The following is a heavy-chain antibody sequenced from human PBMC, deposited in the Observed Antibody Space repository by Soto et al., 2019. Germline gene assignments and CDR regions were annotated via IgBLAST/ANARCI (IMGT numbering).Heavy chain of an antibody. CDR1: GLIFNNYA. D-gene: IGHD3-22*01. J-gene: IGHJ4*02. V-gene: IGHV1-18*04. Sequence: ASVKVSCKASGLIFNNYAISWVRQAPGQGLEWMGWISANSGNTNYAQKLQGRVTMTTDTSTSTAYMELRSLRSDDTAVYYCATAGNYDSSGRDFWGQGTLVTVSS. CDR3: ATAGNYDSSGRDF. CDR2: ISANSGNT.